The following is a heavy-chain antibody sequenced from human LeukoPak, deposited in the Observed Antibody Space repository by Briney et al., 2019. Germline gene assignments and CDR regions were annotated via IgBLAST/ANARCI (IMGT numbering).Heavy chain of an antibody. CDR3: ARVSLELGHAFDI. Sequence: GGSLRLSCAASGFTFSSYGMNWVRQVPGKGLEWVSGINWNGGSTGYADSVKGRFTISRDNAKNSLYLQMNSLGAEDTALYYCARVSLELGHAFDIWGQGTMVTVSS. CDR2: INWNGGST. V-gene: IGHV3-20*04. CDR1: GFTFSSYG. J-gene: IGHJ3*02. D-gene: IGHD1-26*01.